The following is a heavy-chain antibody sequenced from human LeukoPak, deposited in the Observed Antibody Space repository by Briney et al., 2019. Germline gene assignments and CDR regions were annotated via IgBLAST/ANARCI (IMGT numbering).Heavy chain of an antibody. D-gene: IGHD1-14*01. CDR3: ARQNNRIFDY. J-gene: IGHJ4*02. V-gene: IGHV3-30*04. CDR1: GFSFSSFS. CDR2: TSSDGSDK. Sequence: GGSLRLSCVASGFSFSSFSMNWVRQAPGKGLEWVAVTSSDGSDKYYADSVKGRFTISRDNSKSTLYLQMNSLRVEDTAVYYCARQNNRIFDYWGQGTLVTVSS.